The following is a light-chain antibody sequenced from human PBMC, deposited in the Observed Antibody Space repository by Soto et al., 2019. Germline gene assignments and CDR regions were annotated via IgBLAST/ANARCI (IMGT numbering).Light chain of an antibody. CDR3: QQYGTSPNT. Sequence: EIVLTQSPGTLSLSPGERATLSCRASQSVRSSYLAWYQQQPGQAPRLLIYGASTRATGTPDRFRGSGSGTDFTLTISRLDPADFAVYYCQQYGTSPNTFGQGTKLEIK. V-gene: IGKV3-20*01. CDR1: QSVRSSY. CDR2: GAS. J-gene: IGKJ2*01.